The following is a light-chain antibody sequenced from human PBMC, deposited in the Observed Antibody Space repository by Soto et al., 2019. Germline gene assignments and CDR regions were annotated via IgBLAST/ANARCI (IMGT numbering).Light chain of an antibody. CDR2: GAS. CDR3: QQYNNWPAIT. J-gene: IGKJ5*01. V-gene: IGKV3D-15*01. CDR1: QSVRIN. Sequence: EIVMMQSPATLSVSPGERATLSCRASQSVRINLAWYQQRPGQAPRLLIYGASTRATGIPARFSGSGSGTEFTLTISSLQSEDFAVYYCQQYNNWPAITFGQGTRLEIK.